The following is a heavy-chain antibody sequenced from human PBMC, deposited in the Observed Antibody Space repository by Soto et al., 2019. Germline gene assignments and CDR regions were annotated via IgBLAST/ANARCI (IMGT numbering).Heavy chain of an antibody. V-gene: IGHV1-69*13. D-gene: IGHD5-12*01. CDR3: ARGAQSLPRYYFDY. J-gene: IGHJ4*02. CDR1: GGTFTSYA. CDR2: IIPIFGTA. Sequence: SVKVSCKASGGTFTSYAISWVRQAPGQGLEWMGGIIPIFGTANYAQKFQGRVTITADESTSTAYMELSSLRSEDTAVYYCARGAQSLPRYYFDYWGQGTLVTVSS.